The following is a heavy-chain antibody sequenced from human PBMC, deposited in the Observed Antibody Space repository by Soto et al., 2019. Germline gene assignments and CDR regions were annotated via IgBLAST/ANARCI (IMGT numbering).Heavy chain of an antibody. V-gene: IGHV3-21*01. CDR2: ISSSSSYI. D-gene: IGHD2-2*01. Sequence: EVQLVESGGGLVKPGGSLRLSCAASGFTFSSYSMNWVRQAPGKGLEWVSSISSSSSYIYYADSVKGRFTIYRDNAKNSLYLQMISLRAVDPAVYFCARDDIVVVSAAMRPKINDAFDICVQGTMVTVSS. CDR3: ARDDIVVVSAAMRPKINDAFDI. CDR1: GFTFSSYS. J-gene: IGHJ3*02.